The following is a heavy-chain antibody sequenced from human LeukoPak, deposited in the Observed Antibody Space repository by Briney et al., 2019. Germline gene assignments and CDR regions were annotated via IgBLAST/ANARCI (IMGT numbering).Heavy chain of an antibody. D-gene: IGHD4-17*01. V-gene: IGHV1-2*02. CDR3: TRVARMAKYGDYYWFDL. CDR2: INPNSGGT. Sequence: RASVKVSCKASGYIFTVYFMHWVRQAPGQGLEWVGWINPNSGGTNYAQKFQGRVTMTRDTSISTAYLELTRLRSDDTAVFYCTRVARMAKYGDYYWFDLWGQGTLVTVSS. CDR1: GYIFTVYF. J-gene: IGHJ5*02.